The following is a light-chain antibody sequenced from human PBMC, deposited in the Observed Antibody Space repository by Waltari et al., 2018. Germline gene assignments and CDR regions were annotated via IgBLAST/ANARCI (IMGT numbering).Light chain of an antibody. Sequence: SALTQPASVSGSRGQSITISCTGLSDDYDIPNFVSWYQQLPDKAPKLIIYAGTQRPSGVSPRFSAATSGSTASLTISGLQADDEADYFCCSYGSSYTLLFGGGTRLTVL. CDR2: AGT. CDR3: CSYGSSYTLL. V-gene: IGLV2-23*03. CDR1: SDDYDIPNF. J-gene: IGLJ2*01.